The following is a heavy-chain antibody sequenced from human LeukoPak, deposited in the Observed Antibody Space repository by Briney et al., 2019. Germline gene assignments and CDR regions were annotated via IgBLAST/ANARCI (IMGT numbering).Heavy chain of an antibody. CDR3: ARVGYCSTTSCYWRAFDY. D-gene: IGHD2-2*01. CDR2: INQDGSEQ. Sequence: GGSLRLSCAGSGFTFSSYWMSWVRQAPGKGLEWVANINQDGSEQYYVDSVKGRFTISRDNTKNSLYLQMNSLRAEDTAVYYCARVGYCSTTSCYWRAFDYWGQGTLVTVSS. CDR1: GFTFSSYW. J-gene: IGHJ4*02. V-gene: IGHV3-7*01.